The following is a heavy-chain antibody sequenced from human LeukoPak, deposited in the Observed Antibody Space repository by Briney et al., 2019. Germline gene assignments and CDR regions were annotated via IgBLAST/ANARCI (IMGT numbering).Heavy chain of an antibody. Sequence: PGGSLRLSCAASGFTFSTYFMHWVRQAPGKGLEWVAVIASGGSHTFYVESVKGRFTISRDNSKNTLYLQMNSLRAEDTAVYFCARERQDTIVHSGAFDIWGQGTIVTVSS. CDR3: ARERQDTIVHSGAFDI. D-gene: IGHD3-10*01. CDR2: IASGGSHT. J-gene: IGHJ3*02. CDR1: GFTFSTYF. V-gene: IGHV3-30-3*01.